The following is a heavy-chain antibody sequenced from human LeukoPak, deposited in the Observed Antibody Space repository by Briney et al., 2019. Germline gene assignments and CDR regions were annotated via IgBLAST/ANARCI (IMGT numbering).Heavy chain of an antibody. D-gene: IGHD2/OR15-2a*01. CDR3: ARDWSPGGNYY. CDR2: ISSSANII. Sequence: GGSLRLSCAASGFTFSDYAMNWVRQAPGKGLEWVSYISSSANIIYYEDSVKGRFTISRDNAKNSLYLQMNSLRAEDTAVYYCARDWSPGGNYYWGQGTLVTVSS. V-gene: IGHV3-48*03. J-gene: IGHJ4*02. CDR1: GFTFSDYA.